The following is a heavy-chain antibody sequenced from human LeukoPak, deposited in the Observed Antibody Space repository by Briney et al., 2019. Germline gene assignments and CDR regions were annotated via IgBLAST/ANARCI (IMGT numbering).Heavy chain of an antibody. D-gene: IGHD5-18*01. Sequence: GRSLRLSCAASGFTFSSYGMHWVRQAPGKGLEWVAVIWYDGSNKYYADSVKGRFTISRDNSKNTLYLQMNSLRAEDTAVYYCARLNLGYGYFLEATKRDYWGQGTLVTVSS. V-gene: IGHV3-33*01. J-gene: IGHJ4*02. CDR1: GFTFSSYG. CDR3: ARLNLGYGYFLEATKRDY. CDR2: IWYDGSNK.